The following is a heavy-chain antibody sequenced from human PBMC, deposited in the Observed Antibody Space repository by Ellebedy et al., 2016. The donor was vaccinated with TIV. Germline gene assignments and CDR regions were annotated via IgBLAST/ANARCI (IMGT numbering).Heavy chain of an antibody. CDR2: SKQEGTEK. J-gene: IGHJ4*02. V-gene: IGHV3-7*01. CDR3: ARGRGWYPYFDY. CDR1: GFAFSTYW. Sequence: GESLKISCAASGFAFSTYWMSWVRQAPGKGLEWVANSKQEGTEKNYVDSVKGRFTISRDNAKNSVYLQMNSLRAEDTAVYYCARGRGWYPYFDYWGQGTLVTVSS. D-gene: IGHD6-19*01.